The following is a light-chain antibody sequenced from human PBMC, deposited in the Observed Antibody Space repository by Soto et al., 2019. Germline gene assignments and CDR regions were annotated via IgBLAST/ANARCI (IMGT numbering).Light chain of an antibody. CDR1: SSDVGGYNY. J-gene: IGLJ1*01. Sequence: QSALTQPASVSGSPGQSIAISCTGTSSDVGGYNYVSWYQQHPGKAPKLMIYDVSNRPSGLSNRFSGSKSGNTASLTISGLQAEDEADYYCSSYTSSSNYVFGTGTKVTVL. V-gene: IGLV2-14*03. CDR3: SSYTSSSNYV. CDR2: DVS.